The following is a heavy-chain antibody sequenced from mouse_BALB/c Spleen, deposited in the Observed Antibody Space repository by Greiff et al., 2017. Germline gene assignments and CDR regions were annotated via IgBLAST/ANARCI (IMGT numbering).Heavy chain of an antibody. CDR1: GFSLTSYG. CDR3: ARERGSSPWFAY. Sequence: VKLVESGPGLVAPSQSLSITCTVSGFSLTSYGVHWVRQPPGKGLEWLGVIWAGGSTNYNSALMSRLSISKDNSKSQVFLKMNSLQTDDTAMYYCARERGSSPWFAYWGQGTLVTVSA. CDR2: IWAGGST. J-gene: IGHJ3*01. V-gene: IGHV2-9*02.